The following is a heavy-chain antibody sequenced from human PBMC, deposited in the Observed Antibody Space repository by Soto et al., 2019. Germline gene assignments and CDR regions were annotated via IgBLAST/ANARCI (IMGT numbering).Heavy chain of an antibody. CDR2: IYYSGST. V-gene: IGHV4-59*01. CDR3: ARVYGDYLDY. Sequence: PSETLSLTCTVSGGSIRSYYWSWIRQPPGKGLEWIGYIYYSGSTNYNPSLKSRVTISVDTSKNQFSLKLSSVTAADTAVYYCARVYGDYLDYWGQGTLVTVSS. CDR1: GGSIRSYY. D-gene: IGHD4-17*01. J-gene: IGHJ4*02.